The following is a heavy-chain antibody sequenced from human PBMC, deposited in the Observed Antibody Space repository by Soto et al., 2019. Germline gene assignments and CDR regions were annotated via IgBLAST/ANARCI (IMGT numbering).Heavy chain of an antibody. V-gene: IGHV3-11*01. Sequence: QVQLVESGGGLVKPGGSLRLSCAASGFTFSDYYMSWIRQAPGKGLEWVSCISISGSTMYYADSVKGRFTISRDNAKNPLYLQMKSLRAEDTAVYYCARIIGGTVTTGPGDYWGQGTLVTVSS. CDR2: ISISGSTM. CDR3: ARIIGGTVTTGPGDY. CDR1: GFTFSDYY. J-gene: IGHJ4*02. D-gene: IGHD4-17*01.